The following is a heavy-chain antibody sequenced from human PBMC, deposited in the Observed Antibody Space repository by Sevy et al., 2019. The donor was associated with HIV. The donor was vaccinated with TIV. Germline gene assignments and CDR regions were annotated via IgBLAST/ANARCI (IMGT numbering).Heavy chain of an antibody. Sequence: ASVKVSCKASGYTFTSYGISWVRQAPGQGLEWMGWISAYNGNTNYAQKLQGRVTMTTDTSTSTAYMELGSLRSDDTAGYYCARRIVVVPAAMPAVYYYYYMDVWGKGTTVTVSS. D-gene: IGHD2-2*01. CDR1: GYTFTSYG. J-gene: IGHJ6*03. CDR3: ARRIVVVPAAMPAVYYYYYMDV. V-gene: IGHV1-18*04. CDR2: ISAYNGNT.